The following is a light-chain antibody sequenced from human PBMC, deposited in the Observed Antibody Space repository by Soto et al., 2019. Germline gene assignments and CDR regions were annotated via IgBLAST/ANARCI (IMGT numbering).Light chain of an antibody. Sequence: EIVMTQSQATLSVSPVERATLSCSASQSIRNKLAWYQQKPGQAPRLLISTASTRATGIPARLSGSGYGTEFTLTIGSLQPEDFAMYYCQQHNNCSLTFGGGTKVEI. CDR3: QQHNNCSLT. CDR1: QSIRNK. J-gene: IGKJ4*01. V-gene: IGKV3D-15*01. CDR2: TAS.